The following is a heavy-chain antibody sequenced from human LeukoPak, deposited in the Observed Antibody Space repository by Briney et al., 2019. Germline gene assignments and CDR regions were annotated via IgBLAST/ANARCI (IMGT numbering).Heavy chain of an antibody. CDR3: ARNYGSGRCLDY. D-gene: IGHD3-10*01. Sequence: PGGYLRLSCAASGFTFSDYYMSWIRQTPGTGLEWVSYIYNSGSYTNYADSVKGRFTISRDNAKKSPYLQKNSLRAEDTAVYYCARNYGSGRCLDYWGQGTLVTVFS. J-gene: IGHJ4*02. V-gene: IGHV3-11*03. CDR1: GFTFSDYY. CDR2: IYNSGSYT.